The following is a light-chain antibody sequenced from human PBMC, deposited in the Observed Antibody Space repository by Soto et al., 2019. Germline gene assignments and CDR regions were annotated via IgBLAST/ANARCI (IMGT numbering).Light chain of an antibody. V-gene: IGLV1-40*01. CDR2: GNS. CDR1: SSNIGAGYD. CDR3: QSYDSSLSAVV. Sequence: QSVLTQPPSVSGAPGQRVTISCTGSSSNIGAGYDVHWYQQLPGTAPKLLIYGNSNRPSGVPDRFSGSKSGTSASLAITGLQAEDEADYYCQSYDSSLSAVVFGGGTKLRP. J-gene: IGLJ2*01.